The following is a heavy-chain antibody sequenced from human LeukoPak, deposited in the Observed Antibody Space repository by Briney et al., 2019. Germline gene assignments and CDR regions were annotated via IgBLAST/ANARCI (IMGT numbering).Heavy chain of an antibody. D-gene: IGHD3-10*01. CDR3: ARDPPVRDY. Sequence: PGGSLRLSCAASGFTFSSYGMSGVPQAPGKGLEWVANIKQDGSEKYYVDSVKGRFTISRDNAKNSLYLQMNSLRAEDTAVYYCARDPPVRDYWGQGTLVTVSS. CDR2: IKQDGSEK. CDR1: GFTFSSYG. J-gene: IGHJ4*02. V-gene: IGHV3-7*01.